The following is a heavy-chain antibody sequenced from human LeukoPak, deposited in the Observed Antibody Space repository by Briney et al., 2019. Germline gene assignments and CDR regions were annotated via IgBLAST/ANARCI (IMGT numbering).Heavy chain of an antibody. D-gene: IGHD3-22*01. CDR1: GGTFSSYA. CDR3: ARGRYYDSSGYYHTDFDY. Sequence: GASVKVSCKASGGTFSSYAISWVRQAPGQGLEWMGGIIPIFGTANYAQKFQGRVTITADESTSTAYMELSSLRSEDTAVYYCARGRYYDSSGYYHTDFDYWGQGTLVTVSS. CDR2: IIPIFGTA. J-gene: IGHJ4*02. V-gene: IGHV1-69*13.